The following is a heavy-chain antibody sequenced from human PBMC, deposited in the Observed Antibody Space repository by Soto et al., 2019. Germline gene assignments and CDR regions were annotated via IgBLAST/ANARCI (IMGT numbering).Heavy chain of an antibody. Sequence: QVQLVLSGPEVKKPGASVKVSCKASAYTFNTYGISWVRRAPGQGLEWMGWISGHNGQTNYAQKFRGRVTITTDTSTSTAYMELRSLRSDDTAIYYCARDGRKQLWVEVRNAMDVWGQGTTVTVSS. CDR2: ISGHNGQT. CDR1: AYTFNTYG. D-gene: IGHD5-18*01. J-gene: IGHJ6*02. CDR3: ARDGRKQLWVEVRNAMDV. V-gene: IGHV1-18*01.